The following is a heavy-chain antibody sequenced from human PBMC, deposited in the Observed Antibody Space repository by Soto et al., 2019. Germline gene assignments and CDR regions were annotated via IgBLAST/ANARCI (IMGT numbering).Heavy chain of an antibody. D-gene: IGHD5-12*01. J-gene: IGHJ4*02. CDR1: GFTFSSYA. Sequence: PRLSCAASGFTFSSYAMHWVRQAPGKGLEWVAVISYDGSNKYYADSVKGRFTISRDNSKNTLYLQMNSLRAEDTAVYYCARVGPSGPLDYWGQGTLVTVSS. CDR2: ISYDGSNK. CDR3: ARVGPSGPLDY. V-gene: IGHV3-30-3*01.